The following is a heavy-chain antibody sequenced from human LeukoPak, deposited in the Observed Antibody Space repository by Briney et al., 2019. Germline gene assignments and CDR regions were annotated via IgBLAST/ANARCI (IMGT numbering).Heavy chain of an antibody. D-gene: IGHD3-3*01. Sequence: GGSLRLSCAASGFTFSSYAMSWVRQAPGKGLEWVSAISGSGGSTYYADSVKGRFTISRDNSKNTLYLQMNSLRAEDTAVYYCAKAGITIFGVATDGDYFDYWGQGTLVTVSS. CDR3: AKAGITIFGVATDGDYFDY. CDR2: ISGSGGST. V-gene: IGHV3-23*01. CDR1: GFTFSSYA. J-gene: IGHJ4*02.